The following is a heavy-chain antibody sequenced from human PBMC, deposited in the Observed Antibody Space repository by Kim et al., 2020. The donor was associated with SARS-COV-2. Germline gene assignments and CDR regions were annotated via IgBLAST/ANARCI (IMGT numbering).Heavy chain of an antibody. CDR2: IYPGDSDT. Sequence: GESLKISCKGSGYSFTSYWIGWVRQMPGKGLEWMGIIYPGDSDTRYSPSFQGQVTISADKSISTAYLQWSSLKASDTAMYYCARLGPPPTDVWYFDLWGRGTLVTVSS. CDR1: GYSFTSYW. V-gene: IGHV5-51*01. CDR3: ARLGPPPTDVWYFDL. J-gene: IGHJ2*01.